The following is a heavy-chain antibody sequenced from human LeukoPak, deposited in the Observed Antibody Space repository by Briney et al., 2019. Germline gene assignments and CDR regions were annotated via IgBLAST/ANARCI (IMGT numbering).Heavy chain of an antibody. V-gene: IGHV4-34*01. Sequence: PSETLSLTCAVYGGSFSGYCWSWIRQPPGKGLEWIGEINHSGSTNYNPSLKSRVTISVDTSKNQFSLKLSSVTAADTAVYYCATGYSYGGYWGQGTLVTVSS. D-gene: IGHD5-18*01. CDR3: ATGYSYGGY. CDR1: GGSFSGYC. J-gene: IGHJ4*02. CDR2: INHSGST.